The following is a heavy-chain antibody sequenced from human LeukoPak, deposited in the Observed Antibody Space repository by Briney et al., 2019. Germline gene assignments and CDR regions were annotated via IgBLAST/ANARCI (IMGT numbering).Heavy chain of an antibody. CDR3: ARSIVVVTALDAFDI. CDR1: GGTFSSYA. CDR2: IVPIFGTA. Sequence: VASVKVSCKASGGTFSSYAISWVRQAPGQGLEWMGRIVPIFGTANYAQKFQGRVTITTDESTSTAYMELSSLRSEDTAVYYCARSIVVVTALDAFDIWGQGTMVTVPS. J-gene: IGHJ3*02. D-gene: IGHD2-21*02. V-gene: IGHV1-69*05.